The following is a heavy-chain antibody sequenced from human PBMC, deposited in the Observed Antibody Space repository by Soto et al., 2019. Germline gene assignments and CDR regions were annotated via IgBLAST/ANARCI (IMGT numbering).Heavy chain of an antibody. V-gene: IGHV6-1*01. CDR3: AGTTSHHWLYMDV. CDR1: GDSVSSNSAA. J-gene: IGHJ6*03. Sequence: PSQTLSLTCAISGDSVSSNSAAWNWIRLSPSRGLEWLARTYYRSRWYNDYAVSVRSRITVNADTSKNQFSLQPTSVTPEDTAIYYCAGTTSHHWLYMDVWGRGTTVTVSS. D-gene: IGHD1-1*01. CDR2: TYYRSRWYN.